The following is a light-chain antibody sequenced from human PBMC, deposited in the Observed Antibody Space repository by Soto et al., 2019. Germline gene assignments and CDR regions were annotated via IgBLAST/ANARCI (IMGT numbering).Light chain of an antibody. CDR2: EVS. J-gene: IGLJ1*01. Sequence: QSVLTQPASVSGSPGQSITISCTGTSSDVVGYNYVSWYQQHPGKAPKLMIYEVSNRPSGVSNRFSGSKSGNTASLTISGLQAEDEADYYCSSYTSSSTPRYVFGTGTKVTVL. V-gene: IGLV2-14*01. CDR3: SSYTSSSTPRYV. CDR1: SSDVVGYNY.